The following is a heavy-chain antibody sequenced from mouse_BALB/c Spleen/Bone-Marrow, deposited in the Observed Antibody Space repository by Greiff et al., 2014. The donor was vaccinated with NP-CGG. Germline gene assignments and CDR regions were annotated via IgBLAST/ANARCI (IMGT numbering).Heavy chain of an antibody. D-gene: IGHD4-1*02. CDR1: GFTFSSYG. CDR3: ALNWDSAY. CDR2: INNGSTYT. J-gene: IGHJ3*01. V-gene: IGHV5-6*01. Sequence: EVQLVESGGDLVKPGGSLKLSCAASGFTFSSYGMSWVRQTPDKRLEWVATINNGSTYTYYPDSVKGRFTISRDNAKNTLYLQMSSLKSEDTAMYYCALNWDSAYWGQGTLVTVSA.